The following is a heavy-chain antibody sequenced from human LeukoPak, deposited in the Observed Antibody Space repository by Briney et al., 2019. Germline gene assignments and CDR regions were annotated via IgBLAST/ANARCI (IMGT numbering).Heavy chain of an antibody. V-gene: IGHV4-59*12. CDR3: ARGPAYSSSWSPPENNWFDP. Sequence: SETLSLTCTVSGGSIRSYYWSWIRQPPGKGLEWIGYIYYSGSTYYNPSLKSRVTISVDRSKNQFSLKLSSVTAADTAVYYCARGPAYSSSWSPPENNWFDPWGQGTLVTVSS. J-gene: IGHJ5*02. CDR1: GGSIRSYY. D-gene: IGHD6-13*01. CDR2: IYYSGST.